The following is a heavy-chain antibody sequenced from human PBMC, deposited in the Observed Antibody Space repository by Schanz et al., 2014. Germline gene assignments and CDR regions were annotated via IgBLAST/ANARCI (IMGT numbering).Heavy chain of an antibody. D-gene: IGHD2-2*01. Sequence: QVQLVESGGGLVKPGGSLRLSCAASGFIFNDYYMNWIRQAPGKGLEWLSYISRDGTTSYYADSVKGRFTISRDNAKNSLYLQMTGLRAEDTAVYYCAAHETLSTTACYPSWGQGTLVAVSS. CDR1: GFIFNDYY. CDR3: AAHETLSTTACYPS. V-gene: IGHV3-11*01. J-gene: IGHJ4*02. CDR2: ISRDGTTS.